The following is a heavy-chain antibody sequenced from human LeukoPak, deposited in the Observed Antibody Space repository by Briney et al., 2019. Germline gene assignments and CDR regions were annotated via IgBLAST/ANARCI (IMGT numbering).Heavy chain of an antibody. CDR1: GGSFSGYY. D-gene: IGHD6-13*01. V-gene: IGHV4-34*01. CDR3: ARVLGIAAAGTRGAHAFDI. J-gene: IGHJ3*02. Sequence: TSETLSLTCAVYGGSFSGYYWSRIRQPPGEGLEWIGEINHSGSTNYNPSLKSRVTISVDTSKNQFSLKLSSVTAADTAVYYCARVLGIAAAGTRGAHAFDIWGQGTMVTVSS. CDR2: INHSGST.